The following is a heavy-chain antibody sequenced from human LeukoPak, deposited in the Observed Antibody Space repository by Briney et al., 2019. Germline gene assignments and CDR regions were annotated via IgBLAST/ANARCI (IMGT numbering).Heavy chain of an antibody. CDR2: INPNSGGT. Sequence: GASVKVSCKASGYTFTGYYMHWVRQAPGQGLEWMGWINPNSGGTNYAQKFQGWVTMTRDTSISTAYMELSRLKSDDTAVYYCAREGDSSGYRWFDPWGQGTLVTVSS. D-gene: IGHD3-22*01. CDR3: AREGDSSGYRWFDP. CDR1: GYTFTGYY. J-gene: IGHJ5*02. V-gene: IGHV1-2*04.